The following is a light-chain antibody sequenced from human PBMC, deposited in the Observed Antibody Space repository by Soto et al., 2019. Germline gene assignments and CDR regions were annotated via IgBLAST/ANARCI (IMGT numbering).Light chain of an antibody. V-gene: IGKV2-28*01. Sequence: DLVMTQSPVSLPVTPGEPASISCRSSQSLLHSNGHNCLDWYLQKPGQSPQLLIYLGSNRASGVPHRLRGSGSGTVFTLKISRVEAEDVGVYYCMQTLQSPVTFGGGNKVEIK. CDR3: MQTLQSPVT. CDR1: QSLLHSNGHNC. J-gene: IGKJ4*01. CDR2: LGS.